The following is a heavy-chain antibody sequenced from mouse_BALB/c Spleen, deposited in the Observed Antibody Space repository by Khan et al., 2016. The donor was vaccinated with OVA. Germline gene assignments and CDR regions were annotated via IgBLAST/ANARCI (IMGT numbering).Heavy chain of an antibody. V-gene: IGHV3-2*02. CDR2: ISYSGST. CDR3: ARTARIKY. Sequence: VQLQESGPGLVKPSQSLSLTCTVTGYSITSGYGWNWIRQFPGNKLEWMGYISYSGSTNYHPSLKSRISITRDTSTNQFFLQLNSVTTEDTATYYCARTARIKYWGQGTTLTVSS. D-gene: IGHD1-2*01. J-gene: IGHJ2*01. CDR1: GYSITSGYG.